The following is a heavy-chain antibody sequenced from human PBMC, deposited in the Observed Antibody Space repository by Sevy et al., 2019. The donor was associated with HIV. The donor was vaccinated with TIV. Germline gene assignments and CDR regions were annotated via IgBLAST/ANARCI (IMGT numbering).Heavy chain of an antibody. CDR1: GITFSTSG. V-gene: IGHV3-30*18. CDR2: ISYHGRDK. Sequence: GGSLRLSCVVSGITFSTSGMHWVRQAPGKGLEWVAVISYHGRDKFYADSVKGRSTISRDNSKNILYLQMISLRAEETAVYYCAKEFTGYNGMDVWGQGTMVTVSS. CDR3: AKEFTGYNGMDV. J-gene: IGHJ6*02. D-gene: IGHD1-1*01.